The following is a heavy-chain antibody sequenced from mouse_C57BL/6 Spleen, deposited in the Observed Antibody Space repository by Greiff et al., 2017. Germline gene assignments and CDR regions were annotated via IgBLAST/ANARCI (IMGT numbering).Heavy chain of an antibody. Sequence: QVQLQQSGAELVMPGASVKLSCKASGYTFTSYWMHWVKQRPGQGLEWIGEIDPSDSYTNYNQKFKGKSTLTVDKSSSTAYMQLSSLTSEDSAVYYCARVYYYGSSPLFDYWGQGTTLTVSS. D-gene: IGHD1-1*01. V-gene: IGHV1-69*01. CDR2: IDPSDSYT. CDR3: ARVYYYGSSPLFDY. J-gene: IGHJ2*01. CDR1: GYTFTSYW.